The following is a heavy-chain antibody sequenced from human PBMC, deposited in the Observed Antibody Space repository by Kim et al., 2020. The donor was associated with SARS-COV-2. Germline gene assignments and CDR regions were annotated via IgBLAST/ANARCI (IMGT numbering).Heavy chain of an antibody. J-gene: IGHJ5*02. V-gene: IGHV1-24*01. Sequence: ASVKVSCKVSGYTLTELSMHWVRQAPGKGLDWMGGFDPEDGETIYAQKFQGRVTMTEDTSTDTAYMELSSLRSEDTAVYYCATASPGAYYYDSSGPNPNWFDPWGQGTLVTVSS. CDR1: GYTLTELS. CDR2: FDPEDGET. CDR3: ATASPGAYYYDSSGPNPNWFDP. D-gene: IGHD3-22*01.